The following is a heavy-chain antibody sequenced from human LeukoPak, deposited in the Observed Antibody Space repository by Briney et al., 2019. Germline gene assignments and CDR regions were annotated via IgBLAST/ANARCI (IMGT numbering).Heavy chain of an antibody. CDR1: GFTFSSYW. D-gene: IGHD6-19*01. J-gene: IGHJ6*02. CDR3: AKEIYSGPLYYYYGMDV. CDR2: INTDGSST. V-gene: IGHV3-74*01. Sequence: PGGSLRLSCAGSGFTFSSYWMHWVRQAPGKGLVWVSRINTDGSSTSYADSVKGRFTISRDNAKNTLYLQMNSLRAEDTALYYCAKEIYSGPLYYYYGMDVWGQGTTVTVSS.